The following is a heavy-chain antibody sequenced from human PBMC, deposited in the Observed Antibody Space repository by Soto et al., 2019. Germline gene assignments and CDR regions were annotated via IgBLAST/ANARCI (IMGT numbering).Heavy chain of an antibody. Sequence: QVQLVQSGAEVKKPGASVRVSCKASGYTFTNYGISWVRQAPRQGLEWMGWISAYNGNTDYAQKLQGRGTMTTDTATRTAYMELRSLRSDDTAVYYCARGGVGYCSGGSCPNNWFDPWGQGTLVTVSS. V-gene: IGHV1-18*01. CDR1: GYTFTNYG. J-gene: IGHJ5*02. CDR2: ISAYNGNT. CDR3: ARGGVGYCSGGSCPNNWFDP. D-gene: IGHD2-15*01.